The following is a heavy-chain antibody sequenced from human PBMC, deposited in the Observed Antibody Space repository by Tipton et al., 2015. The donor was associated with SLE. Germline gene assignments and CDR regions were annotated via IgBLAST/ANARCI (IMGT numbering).Heavy chain of an antibody. J-gene: IGHJ3*02. Sequence: SLRLSCAASGFTFSSYAMSWVRQAPGKGLEWVSAISGSGGSTYYADSVKGRFTISRDNSKNTLYLQMNSLRAEDTAVYYCAKEGIFGVVTGYVFDIWGQGTMVTVSS. V-gene: IGHV3-23*01. D-gene: IGHD3-3*01. CDR3: AKEGIFGVVTGYVFDI. CDR1: GFTFSSYA. CDR2: ISGSGGST.